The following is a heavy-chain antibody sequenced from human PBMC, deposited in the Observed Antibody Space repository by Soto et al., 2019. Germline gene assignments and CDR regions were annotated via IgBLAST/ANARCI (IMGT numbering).Heavy chain of an antibody. CDR3: ARVNYDILTGPDAFDI. CDR2: ISYGATTV. D-gene: IGHD3-9*01. CDR1: GFPFSDFY. J-gene: IGHJ3*02. V-gene: IGHV3-11*01. Sequence: GGSLRLSCAASGFPFSDFYMSWIRQAPGGRPEWLSYISYGATTVTYADSAEGRFTVSRDDPQNTLFLQMNNLRVEDTAVYYCARVNYDILTGPDAFDIWGQGTMVTVSS.